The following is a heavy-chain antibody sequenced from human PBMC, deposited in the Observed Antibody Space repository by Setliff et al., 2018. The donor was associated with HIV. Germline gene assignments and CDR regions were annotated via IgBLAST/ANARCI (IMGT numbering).Heavy chain of an antibody. V-gene: IGHV3-7*01. CDR3: ARARYSGYDWGGFYFDY. CDR1: GFTFSGFW. CDR2: IKHDGGEK. Sequence: GGSLRLSCAASGFTFSGFWMTWVRQAPGKGLEWVANIKHDGGEKYYVDSVKGRFTISRDNAKNSLYLQMDSLRAEDTAVYFCARARYSGYDWGGFYFDYWGLGTLVTVSS. J-gene: IGHJ4*02. D-gene: IGHD5-12*01.